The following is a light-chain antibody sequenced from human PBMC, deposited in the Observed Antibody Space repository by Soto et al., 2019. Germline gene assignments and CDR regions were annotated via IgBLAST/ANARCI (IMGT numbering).Light chain of an antibody. V-gene: IGKV1-39*01. J-gene: IGKJ1*01. CDR3: QQTYTSLWT. CDR2: VTS. Sequence: DIQMTQSPSSLSASVGDRVTITCRASQNISTYLNWYQQRPGEAPTLLIYVTSHLQSGVPSRFSAIGSGTDFALINSSLQPEDFATYYCQQTYTSLWTFGQGTRVEIK. CDR1: QNISTY.